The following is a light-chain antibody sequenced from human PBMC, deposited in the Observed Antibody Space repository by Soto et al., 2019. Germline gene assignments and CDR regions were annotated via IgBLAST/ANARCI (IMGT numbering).Light chain of an antibody. V-gene: IGLV2-14*03. CDR3: SAYTVSRTYV. CDR2: NVY. Sequence: LTQPASVSGSPGQSITISCTGTSSDVGAYNFVSWHQQHPGKALKLMIYNVYDRPSGISYRFSGSKSGNTASLTISGLQGEDEADYYCSAYTVSRTYVFGTGTKVTVL. CDR1: SSDVGAYNF. J-gene: IGLJ1*01.